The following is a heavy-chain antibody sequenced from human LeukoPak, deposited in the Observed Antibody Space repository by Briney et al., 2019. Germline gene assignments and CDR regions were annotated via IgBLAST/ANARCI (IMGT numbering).Heavy chain of an antibody. CDR3: ARGRGSYGGSGYYYPPNFDY. CDR2: INPNSGDT. J-gene: IGHJ4*02. CDR1: GYTFADYY. Sequence: ASVKVSCKASGYTFADYYIHWVRQAPGQGLEWMGWINPNSGDTNYAQKFQGRVTMTRDTSIGTAYMELSSLRSDDTAVYFCARGRGSYGGSGYYYPPNFDYWGQGTLVTVSS. V-gene: IGHV1-2*02. D-gene: IGHD3-22*01.